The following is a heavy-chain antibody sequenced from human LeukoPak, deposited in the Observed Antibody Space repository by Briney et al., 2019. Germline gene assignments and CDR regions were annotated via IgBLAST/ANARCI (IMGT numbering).Heavy chain of an antibody. D-gene: IGHD3-16*01. V-gene: IGHV4-34*01. CDR1: GGSFSGYY. CDR3: ARVNLTTYYDYVWGSATYGMDV. Sequence: SETLSLTCAVYGGSFSGYYWSWIRQPPGKGLEWIGEINHSGSTNYNPSLKSRVTISVDTSKNQFSLMLSSVTAADTAVYYCARVNLTTYYDYVWGSATYGMDVWGQGTTVTVSS. J-gene: IGHJ6*02. CDR2: INHSGST.